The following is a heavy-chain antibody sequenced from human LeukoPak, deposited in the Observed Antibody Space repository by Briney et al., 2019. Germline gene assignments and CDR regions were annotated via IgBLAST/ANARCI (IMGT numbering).Heavy chain of an antibody. J-gene: IGHJ3*02. CDR2: IYYSGST. CDR1: GGSVSSGSYY. V-gene: IGHV4-61*01. Sequence: SETLSLTCTVSGGSVSSGSYYWSWIRQPPGKGLEWIGYIYYSGSTNYNSSLKSRVTISVDTSKNQFSLKLSSVTAADTAVYYCARDWGGIWGQGTMVTVSS. D-gene: IGHD3-16*01. CDR3: ARDWGGI.